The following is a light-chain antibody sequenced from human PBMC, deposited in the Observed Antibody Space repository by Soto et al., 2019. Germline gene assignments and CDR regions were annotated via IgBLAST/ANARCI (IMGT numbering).Light chain of an antibody. V-gene: IGKV1-27*01. CDR2: AAS. CDR1: QGIRNF. J-gene: IGKJ3*01. CDR3: QKYSSVPV. Sequence: DIQMTQSPTSLSASVGDRVTITCRASQGIRNFVAWYQQKPGKAPKLLIYAASTLQSGVPSRFSGSGSWTDFTLTISSLQPEDVATYSCQKYSSVPVFGPGTKVEIK.